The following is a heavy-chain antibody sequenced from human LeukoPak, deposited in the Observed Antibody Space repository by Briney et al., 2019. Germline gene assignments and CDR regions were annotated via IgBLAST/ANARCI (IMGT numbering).Heavy chain of an antibody. Sequence: ASVKVSCKASGYTFTTYDINWVRQATGQGLEWMGWMNPNSGNTGYAQKFQGRVTITRNTSISTAYMELSSLRSEDTAVYYCARSYYYDSSGYYHWGQGTLVTVSS. CDR2: MNPNSGNT. V-gene: IGHV1-8*03. CDR1: GYTFTTYD. CDR3: ARSYYYDSSGYYH. D-gene: IGHD3-22*01. J-gene: IGHJ4*02.